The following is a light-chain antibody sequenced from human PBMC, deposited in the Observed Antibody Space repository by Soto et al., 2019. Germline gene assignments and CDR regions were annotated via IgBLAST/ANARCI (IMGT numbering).Light chain of an antibody. J-gene: IGKJ3*01. CDR2: SAS. V-gene: IGKV3-20*01. CDR1: QIFSSSY. CDR3: QQYGSSPFT. Sequence: EIVLTQSPGTLSLSPGERATLSCRASQIFSSSYLAWYQQKPGQATRLLIYSASSRATGIPDRFSGSGSGTDFTLTISRLEPEEFAVDYCQQYGSSPFTFGPGTKVDI.